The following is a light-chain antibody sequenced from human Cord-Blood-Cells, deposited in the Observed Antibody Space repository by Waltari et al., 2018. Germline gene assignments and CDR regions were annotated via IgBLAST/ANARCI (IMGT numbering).Light chain of an antibody. CDR1: SSDVGGYNY. Sequence: QSALTQPASVSGSLGQSITISCTGTSSDVGGYNYVYWYQQHPGKAPKLMIYDVSNRPSGVSNRFSCSKSGNTASLTISGLQAEDEADYYCSSYTSSSTWVFGGGTKLTVL. CDR3: SSYTSSSTWV. J-gene: IGLJ3*02. V-gene: IGLV2-14*03. CDR2: DVS.